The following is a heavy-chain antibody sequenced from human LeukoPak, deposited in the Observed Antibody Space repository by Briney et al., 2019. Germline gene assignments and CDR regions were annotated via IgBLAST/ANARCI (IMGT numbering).Heavy chain of an antibody. J-gene: IGHJ4*02. CDR1: GFTFSSYG. CDR3: ASDSSSSFPNYLDY. CDR2: IWYDGSHK. V-gene: IGHV3-33*01. Sequence: GGSLRLSCAASGFTFSSYGMHWVRQAPGKGLEWVAVIWYDGSHKYYADSVKGRFTISRDNSRNTLYLQMNSLRAEDTAVYYCASDSSSSFPNYLDYWGRGTLVTVSS. D-gene: IGHD6-6*01.